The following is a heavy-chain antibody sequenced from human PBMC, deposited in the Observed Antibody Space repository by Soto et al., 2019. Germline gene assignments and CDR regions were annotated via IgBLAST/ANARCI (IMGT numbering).Heavy chain of an antibody. CDR2: IYPGDSDT. CDR3: ARHSGVAEDGTD. V-gene: IGHV5-51*01. J-gene: IGHJ1*01. Sequence: PGESLKISCKGSGYSFTTNWIGWVRQMPGKGLEWMGVIYPGDSDTRYSPSFQGQVAISADKSINTAYLQWSSLKASDTAMYYCARHSGVAEDGTDWGQGTLVTRLL. CDR1: GYSFTTNW. D-gene: IGHD6-13*01.